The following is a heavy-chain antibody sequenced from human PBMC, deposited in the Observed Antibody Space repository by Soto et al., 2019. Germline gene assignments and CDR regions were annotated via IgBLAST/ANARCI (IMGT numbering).Heavy chain of an antibody. CDR3: ARDGVTMVRGVIITFYYYMDV. Sequence: ASVKVSCKASGYTFTSYYMHWVRRAPGQGLEWMGIINPSGGSTSYAQKFQGRVTMTRDTSTSTVYMELSSLRSEDTAVYYCARDGVTMVRGVIITFYYYMDVWGKGTTVTVSS. D-gene: IGHD3-10*01. J-gene: IGHJ6*03. V-gene: IGHV1-46*03. CDR2: INPSGGST. CDR1: GYTFTSYY.